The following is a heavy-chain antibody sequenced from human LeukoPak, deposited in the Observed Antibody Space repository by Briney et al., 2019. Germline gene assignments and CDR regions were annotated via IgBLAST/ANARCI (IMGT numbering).Heavy chain of an antibody. CDR2: IFYSGNT. J-gene: IGHJ4*02. Sequence: TASETLSLTCTVSGAPISSYYWSWIRQPPGKGLEWIGYIFYSGNTNYTPSLKSRVTMSLGTSKNLFSLRLTSVTAADTAVYYCARHTTVVPPHYFDYWGQGALVTVSS. V-gene: IGHV4-59*08. D-gene: IGHD4-17*01. CDR3: ARHTTVVPPHYFDY. CDR1: GAPISSYY.